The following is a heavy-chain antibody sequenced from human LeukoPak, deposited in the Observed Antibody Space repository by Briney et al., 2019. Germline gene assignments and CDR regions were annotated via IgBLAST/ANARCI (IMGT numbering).Heavy chain of an antibody. D-gene: IGHD6-6*01. CDR2: IIPIFGTA. Sequence: SVKVSCKASGGTFSSYAISWVRQAPGQGLEWMGGIIPIFGTANYAQKFQGRVTITADEPTSTAYMELSNLTSADTAVYYCALNIAARPGYFDPWGQGTLVTDSS. J-gene: IGHJ5*02. CDR1: GGTFSSYA. CDR3: ALNIAARPGYFDP. V-gene: IGHV1-69*01.